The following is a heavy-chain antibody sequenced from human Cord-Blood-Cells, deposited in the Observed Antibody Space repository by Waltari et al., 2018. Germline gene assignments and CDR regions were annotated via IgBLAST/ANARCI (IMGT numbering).Heavy chain of an antibody. Sequence: QVQLVQSGAEVKKPGASVKVSCKVSGYTLTELSMHWLRQAPGKGLEWMGGFDPEDGETIYAQKFQGRVTMTEDTSTDTAYMELSSLRSEDTAVYYCATDGGSYSGSYSLFDYWGQGTLVTVSS. V-gene: IGHV1-24*01. J-gene: IGHJ4*02. CDR2: FDPEDGET. CDR1: GYTLTELS. CDR3: ATDGGSYSGSYSLFDY. D-gene: IGHD1-26*01.